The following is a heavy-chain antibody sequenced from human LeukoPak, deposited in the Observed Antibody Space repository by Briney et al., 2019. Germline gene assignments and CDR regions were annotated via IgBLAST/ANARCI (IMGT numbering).Heavy chain of an antibody. V-gene: IGHV3-30*18. CDR1: GFTFSSYG. D-gene: IGHD6-13*01. Sequence: GRSLRLSCAASGFTFSSYGMHWVRQAPGKGLEGVAVISYDGSNKYYADSVKGRFTISRDNSKNTLYLQMNSLRAEDTAVYYCAKDSSSWYSSVYFDYWGQGTLVTVSS. CDR3: AKDSSSWYSSVYFDY. J-gene: IGHJ4*02. CDR2: ISYDGSNK.